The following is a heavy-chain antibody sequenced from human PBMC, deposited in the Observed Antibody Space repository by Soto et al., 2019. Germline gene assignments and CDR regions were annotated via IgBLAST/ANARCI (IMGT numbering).Heavy chain of an antibody. V-gene: IGHV3-11*06. CDR3: ARDRESYCSSTSCYTNYYYGMDV. Sequence: PGGSLRLSCAASGFTFSDYYMSWIRQAPGKGLEWVSYISSSSSYTNYADSVKGRFTISRDNAKNSLYLQTNSLRAEDTAVYYCARDRESYCSSTSCYTNYYYGMDVWGQGTTVTVSS. D-gene: IGHD2-2*02. CDR2: ISSSSSYT. J-gene: IGHJ6*02. CDR1: GFTFSDYY.